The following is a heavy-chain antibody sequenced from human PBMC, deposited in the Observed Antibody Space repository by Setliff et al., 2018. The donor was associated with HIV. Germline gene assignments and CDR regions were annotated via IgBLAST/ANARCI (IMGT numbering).Heavy chain of an antibody. Sequence: PSETLSLTCTVSGGSISGYYWSWVRQPPEKRLELIGSIHYSGSSDYNPSLKSRITISVDTSRNQFSLVLSSVTAADTAVYYCARFQAWQLGRRGGYYYYMDVWGKGTTVTVS. D-gene: IGHD1-1*01. CDR3: ARFQAWQLGRRGGYYYYMDV. J-gene: IGHJ6*03. V-gene: IGHV4-59*01. CDR1: GGSISGYY. CDR2: IHYSGSS.